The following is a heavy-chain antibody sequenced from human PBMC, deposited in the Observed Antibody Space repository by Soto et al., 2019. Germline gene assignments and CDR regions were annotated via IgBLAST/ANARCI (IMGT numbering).Heavy chain of an antibody. CDR1: GFTVSSNY. V-gene: IGHV3-53*04. CDR3: ARDRRGYSGYPRYYMDV. D-gene: IGHD5-12*01. CDR2: IYSGGST. J-gene: IGHJ6*03. Sequence: EVQLVESGGGLVQPGGSLRLSCAASGFTVSSNYMSWVRQAPGKGLEWVSVIYSGGSTYYADSVKGRFTISRHNSKNTLYLQMNSLRAEDTAVYYCARDRRGYSGYPRYYMDVWGKGTTVTVSS.